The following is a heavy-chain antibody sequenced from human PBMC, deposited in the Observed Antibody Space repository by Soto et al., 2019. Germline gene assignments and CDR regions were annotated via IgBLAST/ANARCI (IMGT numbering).Heavy chain of an antibody. Sequence: QVQLVESGGGVIQPGKSLRLSCSASGFAFSTYAMHWVRQAPGKGLEWVAVIWADGSRQFYADSVKGRFTVSRDNSQNTLFLQMNSLRVEDTALFYCVGGIAYWGLGYYWGQGTLVTVSS. CDR3: VGGIAYWGLGYY. CDR1: GFAFSTYA. V-gene: IGHV3-33*08. CDR2: IWADGSRQ. J-gene: IGHJ4*02. D-gene: IGHD2-21*01.